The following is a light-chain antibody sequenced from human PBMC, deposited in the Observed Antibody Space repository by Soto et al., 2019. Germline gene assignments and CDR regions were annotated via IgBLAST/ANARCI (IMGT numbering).Light chain of an antibody. CDR3: QHYNDYSWT. J-gene: IGKJ1*01. CDR1: QGISVH. V-gene: IGKV1-5*03. CDR2: KTS. Sequence: DIQMTQSPSSLSASVGDTVTITCRASQGISVHLNWYQQKPGKAPNLLIYKTSSLESGVPSRFSGSGSGTEFTLTISSLQPDDFATYYCQHYNDYSWTFGQGTKVEIK.